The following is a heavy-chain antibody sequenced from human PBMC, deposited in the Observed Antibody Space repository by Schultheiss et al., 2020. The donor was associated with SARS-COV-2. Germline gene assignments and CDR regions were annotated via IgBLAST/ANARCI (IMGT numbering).Heavy chain of an antibody. CDR2: IYYSGST. CDR3: ARDPVRYYYDSSGYSHIGYYYYGMDV. Sequence: SETLSLTCTVPGGSISSGGYYWSWIRQHPGKGLEWIGYIYYSGSTYYNPSLKSRVTISVDTSKNQFSLKLSSVTAADTAVYYCARDPVRYYYDSSGYSHIGYYYYGMDVWGQGTTVTVSS. J-gene: IGHJ6*02. V-gene: IGHV4-31*03. CDR1: GGSISSGGYY. D-gene: IGHD3-22*01.